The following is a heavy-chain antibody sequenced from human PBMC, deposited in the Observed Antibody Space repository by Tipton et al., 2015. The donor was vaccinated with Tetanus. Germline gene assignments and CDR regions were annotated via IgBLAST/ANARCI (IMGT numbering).Heavy chain of an antibody. CDR2: IYHSGST. J-gene: IGHJ6*02. CDR3: ARSGYYSRAYYHYRMDV. Sequence: SGGSITSDNHYWSWIRQPPGEGLEWIGYIYHSGSTYYNASLKSRLDISLDTSKNQFSLRLTSVTAADTAVYYCARSGYYSRAYYHYRMDVWGQGTTVSVSS. V-gene: IGHV4-31*02. CDR1: GGSITSDNHY. D-gene: IGHD3-9*01.